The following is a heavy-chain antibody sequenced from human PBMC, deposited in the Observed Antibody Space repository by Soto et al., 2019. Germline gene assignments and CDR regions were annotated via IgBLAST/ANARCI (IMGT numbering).Heavy chain of an antibody. V-gene: IGHV4-30-4*01. J-gene: IGHJ4*02. D-gene: IGHD4-17*01. CDR3: AMRTGDYGDYVFDY. CDR1: GGSISSGDYY. CDR2: IYYSGST. Sequence: SETLYLNCTVSGGSISSGDYYWSWIRQPPGKGLEWIGYIYYSGSTYYNPSLKGRVTISVDTSKNQFSLKLSAVTAADTAVYYCAMRTGDYGDYVFDYWGQGTLVTVSS.